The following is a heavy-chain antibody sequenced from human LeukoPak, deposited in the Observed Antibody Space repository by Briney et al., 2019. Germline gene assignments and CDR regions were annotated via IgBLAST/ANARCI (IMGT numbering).Heavy chain of an antibody. V-gene: IGHV3-72*01. Sequence: PGGSLRLSCAASGFTFSDHYMDWVRQAPGKGLEWVGRTRNKAKSYTTEYAASVKGRFTISRDDSKNSLYLEMNSLKTEDTAVYYCASAIPDSSAFYYFDYWGQGSLVTVSS. CDR1: GFTFSDHY. CDR3: ASAIPDSSAFYYFDY. J-gene: IGHJ4*02. CDR2: TRNKAKSYTT. D-gene: IGHD3-22*01.